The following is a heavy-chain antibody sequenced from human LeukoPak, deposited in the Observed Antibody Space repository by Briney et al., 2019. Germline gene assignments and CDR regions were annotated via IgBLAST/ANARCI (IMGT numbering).Heavy chain of an antibody. CDR2: IYYSGST. CDR1: GGSISSYY. V-gene: IGHV4-59*08. J-gene: IGHJ6*02. CDR3: ARHQGYYYYGMDV. Sequence: SETLSLTCTVSGGSISSYYWSWIRQPPGKGLEWIGYIYYSGSTNYNPSLKSRVTISVDTSKNQFSLKLSSVTAADTAVYYCARHQGYYYYGMDVWGQGTTVTVSS.